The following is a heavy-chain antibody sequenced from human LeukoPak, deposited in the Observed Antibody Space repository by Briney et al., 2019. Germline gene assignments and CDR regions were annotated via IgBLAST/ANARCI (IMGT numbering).Heavy chain of an antibody. D-gene: IGHD2-2*02. J-gene: IGHJ5*02. CDR1: GFTVSTYW. CDR2: IKEDGGQK. CDR3: AIYTTTRGWLDP. Sequence: GGSLRVSCAASGFTVSTYWMTWVRQAPGKGLEWVANIKEDGGQKYYVDSVKGRFTISRDNANNSLYLQMESLRAEDTAVYNCAIYTTTRGWLDPWGQGTLVTVSS. V-gene: IGHV3-7*01.